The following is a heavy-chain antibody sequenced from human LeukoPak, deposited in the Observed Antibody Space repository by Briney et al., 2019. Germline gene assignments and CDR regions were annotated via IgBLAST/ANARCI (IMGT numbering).Heavy chain of an antibody. CDR1: GGSFSGYY. J-gene: IGHJ6*02. D-gene: IGHD6-19*01. CDR3: ARHVGSSGWYSTYYYYGMDV. Sequence: PSETLSLTCAVYGGSFSGYYWSWIRRPPGKGLEWIGEINHSGSTNYNPSLKSRVTISVDTSKNQFSLKLSSVTAADTAVYYCARHVGSSGWYSTYYYYGMDVWGQGTTVTVSS. V-gene: IGHV4-34*01. CDR2: INHSGST.